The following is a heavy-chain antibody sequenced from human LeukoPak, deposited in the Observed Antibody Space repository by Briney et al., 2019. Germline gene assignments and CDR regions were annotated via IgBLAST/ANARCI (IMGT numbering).Heavy chain of an antibody. Sequence: ASVKVSCKGSGYTFTSYGISWVRQAPGQGLEWMGWISAYNGNTNYAQKLQGRVTMTTDTSTSTAYMELRSLRSDDTAIYYCATYRQVLLPFESWGQGTLVTVSS. J-gene: IGHJ4*02. CDR1: GYTFTSYG. D-gene: IGHD2-8*02. CDR3: ATYRQVLLPFES. V-gene: IGHV1-18*01. CDR2: ISAYNGNT.